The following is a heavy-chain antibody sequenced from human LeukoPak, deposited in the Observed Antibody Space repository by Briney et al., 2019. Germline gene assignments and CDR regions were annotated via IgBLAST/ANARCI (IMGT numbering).Heavy chain of an antibody. V-gene: IGHV4-59*01. Sequence: SETLSLTCTASGGSISSYYWSWIRQPPGKGLEWIGYIYYSGSTNYNPSLKSRVTISVDTSKNQFSLKLSSVTAADTAVYYCARDSTYYYDSSGYTYFDYWGQGTLVTVSS. CDR1: GGSISSYY. CDR2: IYYSGST. J-gene: IGHJ4*02. D-gene: IGHD3-22*01. CDR3: ARDSTYYYDSSGYTYFDY.